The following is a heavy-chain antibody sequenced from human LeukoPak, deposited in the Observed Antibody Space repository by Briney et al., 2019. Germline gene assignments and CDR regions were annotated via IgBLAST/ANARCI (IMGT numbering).Heavy chain of an antibody. CDR3: AKASVWTMVRVVSYFDE. D-gene: IGHD3-10*01. V-gene: IGHV3-30*04. CDR2: ISYDGSNK. CDR1: GFTFSSYT. Sequence: PGGSLRLSCAASGFTFSSYTMHWVRQAPGKGLEWVAVISYDGSNKYYADSVKGRFTISRDNSKNTLYLQMNSLRAEDTAVYYCAKASVWTMVRVVSYFDEWGQGIQVTVSS. J-gene: IGHJ4*02.